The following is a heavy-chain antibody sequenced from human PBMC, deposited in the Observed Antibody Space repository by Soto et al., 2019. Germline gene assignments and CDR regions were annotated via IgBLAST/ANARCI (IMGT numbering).Heavy chain of an antibody. CDR2: ISSSSSYI. CDR1: GFTFSSYS. CDR3: ARGSRRDDYYYMDV. Sequence: PGGSLRLSCAASGFTFSSYSMNWVRQAPGKGLEWVSSISSSSSYIYYADSVKGRFTISRDNAKNSLYLQMNSLRAEDTAVYYCARGSRRDDYYYMDVWGKGTTVTVSS. V-gene: IGHV3-21*01. D-gene: IGHD6-6*01. J-gene: IGHJ6*03.